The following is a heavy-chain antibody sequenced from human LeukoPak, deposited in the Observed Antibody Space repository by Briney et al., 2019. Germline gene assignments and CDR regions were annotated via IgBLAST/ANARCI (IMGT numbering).Heavy chain of an antibody. CDR1: GFTFSNYA. D-gene: IGHD2-8*02. CDR2: IGDSGGST. Sequence: GGSLRLSCAASGFTFSNYAMNWVRQAPGKGLEWVSAIGDSGGSTYYADSVKGRFTISRDNSKNTLYLQMNSLRAEDTAVYYCARGTPTGAFDIWGQGTMVTVSS. CDR3: ARGTPTGAFDI. V-gene: IGHV3-23*01. J-gene: IGHJ3*02.